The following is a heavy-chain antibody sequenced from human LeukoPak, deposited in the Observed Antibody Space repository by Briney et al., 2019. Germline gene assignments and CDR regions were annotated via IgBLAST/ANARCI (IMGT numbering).Heavy chain of an antibody. Sequence: PSETLSLTCTVSGGSISSSSYYWGWIRQPPGKGLEWIGSIYYSRSTYYNPSLKSRVTISVDTSKNQFSLKLSSVTAADTAVYYCARESIHWFDPWGQGTLVTVSS. V-gene: IGHV4-39*07. CDR1: GGSISSSSYY. J-gene: IGHJ5*02. CDR2: IYYSRST. D-gene: IGHD6-6*01. CDR3: ARESIHWFDP.